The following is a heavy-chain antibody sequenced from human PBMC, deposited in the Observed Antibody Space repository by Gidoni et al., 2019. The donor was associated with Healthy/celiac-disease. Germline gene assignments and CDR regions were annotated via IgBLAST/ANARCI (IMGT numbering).Heavy chain of an antibody. D-gene: IGHD6-6*01. CDR3: ARGGFGKAARPWLDY. CDR1: GFTFSSYS. Sequence: EVQLVESGGGLVKPGGSLRLSCAASGFTFSSYSMNWVRQAPGKGLEWVSAISSSSSYIYYADSVKGRFTISRDNAKNSLYLQMNSLRAEDTAVYYCARGGFGKAARPWLDYWGQGTLVTVSS. J-gene: IGHJ4*02. V-gene: IGHV3-21*01. CDR2: ISSSSSYI.